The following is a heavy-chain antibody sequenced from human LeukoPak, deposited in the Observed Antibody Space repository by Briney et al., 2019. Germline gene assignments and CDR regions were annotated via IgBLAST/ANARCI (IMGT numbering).Heavy chain of an antibody. D-gene: IGHD2-15*01. CDR3: ATTFPYCSEDNCAL. CDR2: VNPGGSVQ. CDR1: GVAIGSSW. Sequence: GGSLRLSCIASGVAIGSSWMSWVRQSPGKRLEWVANVNPGGSVQNYVDSVTGRFAISRDNAKNSLYLQMNNLRADDTAVYYCATTFPYCSEDNCALGGQGTLVTVSS. V-gene: IGHV3-7*01. J-gene: IGHJ4*02.